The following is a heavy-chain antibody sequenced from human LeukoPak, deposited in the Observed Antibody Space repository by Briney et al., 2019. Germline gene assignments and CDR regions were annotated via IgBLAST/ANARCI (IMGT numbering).Heavy chain of an antibody. D-gene: IGHD5-12*01. Sequence: PSETLSLTYAVSGGSISRGGYSWGWIRQPPGQGLEWIGYIYHSGSTYYNPSLKSRVTISVDRSKNQFSLKLSSVTAADTAVYYCARGGRDGYNLVDYWGQGTLVTVSS. CDR1: GGSISRGGYS. CDR3: ARGGRDGYNLVDY. CDR2: IYHSGST. V-gene: IGHV4-30-2*01. J-gene: IGHJ4*02.